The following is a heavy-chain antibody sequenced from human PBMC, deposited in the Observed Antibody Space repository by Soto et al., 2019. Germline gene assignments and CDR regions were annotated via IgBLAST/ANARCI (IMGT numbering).Heavy chain of an antibody. V-gene: IGHV1-18*01. D-gene: IGHD2-2*01. CDR3: ALWAANCITISCQTGHFDY. CDR2: ISAYNGDT. CDR1: GYTFTSYG. J-gene: IGHJ4*02. Sequence: QVQLVQSGAEVKKPGASVKVSCKASGYTFTSYGITWLRQAPGQGLEWMGWISAYNGDTNYAQKLRGRVTFTTDTSTSTAFMELRNLRSDDTAVYYCALWAANCITISCQTGHFDYRGQGTQVTVSS.